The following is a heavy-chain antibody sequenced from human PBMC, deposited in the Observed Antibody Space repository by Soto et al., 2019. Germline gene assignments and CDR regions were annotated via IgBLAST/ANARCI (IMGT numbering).Heavy chain of an antibody. CDR3: AKDIVHDILTGYPHYFDY. D-gene: IGHD3-9*01. V-gene: IGHV3-23*01. CDR2: ISGSGGST. Sequence: GGSLRLSCAASGFTFSSDAMSWVRQAPGKGLEWVSAISGSGGSTDYADSVKVRFTISRDNSKNTRYLQMNSLRAENTAVYYCAKDIVHDILTGYPHYFDYWGQGTLVTVSS. CDR1: GFTFSSDA. J-gene: IGHJ4*02.